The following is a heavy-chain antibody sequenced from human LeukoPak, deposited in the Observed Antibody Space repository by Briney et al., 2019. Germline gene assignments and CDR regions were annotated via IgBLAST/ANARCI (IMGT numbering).Heavy chain of an antibody. D-gene: IGHD6-19*01. Sequence: PGGSLRLSCAASGFTFSNYWMSWVRQAPGKGLEWVANIKQDGSESKYVGSVKGRFTISRDNAKNTLYLQMNSLRAEDTALYYCARDQDAYSSGWYGVFDFWGQGSLVTVSS. V-gene: IGHV3-7*05. J-gene: IGHJ4*02. CDR3: ARDQDAYSSGWYGVFDF. CDR1: GFTFSNYW. CDR2: IKQDGSES.